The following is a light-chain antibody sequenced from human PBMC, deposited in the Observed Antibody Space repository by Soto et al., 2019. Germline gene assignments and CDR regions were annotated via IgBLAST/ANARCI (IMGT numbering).Light chain of an antibody. V-gene: IGLV2-14*02. Sequence: QSALTQPASVSGSPGQSITISCTGTSSDVGAYNLVSWYQQHPGRAPKRFILDVSDRPSGVSDRFSGSKSGNTASLTNSGLHAEDEASYNCSSYTNTSALVFGGGTKLTVL. CDR3: SSYTNTSALV. J-gene: IGLJ3*02. CDR2: DVS. CDR1: SSDVGAYNL.